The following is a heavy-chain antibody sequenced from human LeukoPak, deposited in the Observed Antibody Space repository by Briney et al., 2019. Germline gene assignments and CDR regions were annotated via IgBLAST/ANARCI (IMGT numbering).Heavy chain of an antibody. CDR2: IYKSGST. J-gene: IGHJ4*02. Sequence: SETLSLTCTVSGGSISSGGYYWGWIRQPAGKGLEWIGRIYKSGSTNYNPSLKSRVIISLDTSRNQFSLKLSSVTAADTAVYYCARWFCSSTSCHSGSYFDYWGQGTLVTVSS. V-gene: IGHV4-61*02. CDR1: GGSISSGGYY. CDR3: ARWFCSSTSCHSGSYFDY. D-gene: IGHD2-2*02.